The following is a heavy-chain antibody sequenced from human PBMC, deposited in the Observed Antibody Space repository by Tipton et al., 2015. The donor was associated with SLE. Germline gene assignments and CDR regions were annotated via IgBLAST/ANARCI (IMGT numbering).Heavy chain of an antibody. V-gene: IGHV4-34*01. CDR2: VFRGGST. CDR1: GDSLSGQY. Sequence: TLSLTCNVYGDSLSGQYWSWIRQPPGKGLEWIGEVFRGGSTNYSPSLESRVTITVDMSKNQLSLRLSSVTAADTAVYYCARGCSSSTCEPFYFFGMDVWGQGTTVTVSS. D-gene: IGHD2-2*01. CDR3: ARGCSSSTCEPFYFFGMDV. J-gene: IGHJ6*02.